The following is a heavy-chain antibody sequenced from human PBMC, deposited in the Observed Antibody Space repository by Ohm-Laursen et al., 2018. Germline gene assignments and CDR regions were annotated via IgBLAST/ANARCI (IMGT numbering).Heavy chain of an antibody. CDR2: ISWNSGSI. D-gene: IGHD3-10*01. J-gene: IGHJ4*02. Sequence: SLRLSCAASGFTFDDYAMHWVRQAPGKGLEWVSGISWNSGSIGYADSVKGRFTISRDNAENSLYLQMNSLRAEDTAVYYCARGRYYYFANWGQGTLLTVSS. V-gene: IGHV3-9*01. CDR1: GFTFDDYA. CDR3: ARGRYYYFAN.